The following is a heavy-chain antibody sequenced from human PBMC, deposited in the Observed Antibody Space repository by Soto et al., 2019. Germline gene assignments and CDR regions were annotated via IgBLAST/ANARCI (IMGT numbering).Heavy chain of an antibody. CDR3: ARHTAGSLAHFGMDV. J-gene: IGHJ6*02. V-gene: IGHV4-34*01. Sequence: SETLSLTCDVYGGSFSGYIWTWIRQTPGKGLQWIGQINHSGSANYNPSLKSRVTMSVDTSKNQFSLNLNSVTAADTAVYYCARHTAGSLAHFGMDVWGQGTTVTVSS. D-gene: IGHD3-10*01. CDR1: GGSFSGYI. CDR2: INHSGSA.